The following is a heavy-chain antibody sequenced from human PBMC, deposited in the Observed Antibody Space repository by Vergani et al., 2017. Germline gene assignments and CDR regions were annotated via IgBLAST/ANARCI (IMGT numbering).Heavy chain of an antibody. V-gene: IGHV1-2*02. J-gene: IGHJ5*02. D-gene: IGHD3-22*01. CDR2: IDPNSGGT. CDR3: AREGYYDSSGFLNWFDP. CDR1: GYTFTGYY. Sequence: QVQLVQSGAEVKKPGASLKVSCKASGYTFTGYYIHWVRQAPGQGLEWMGWIDPNSGGTNYAQKFQGRVTMTRDTSIRTAYMELSRLRSDDTAVYFCAREGYYDSSGFLNWFDPWDQGTLVTVSS.